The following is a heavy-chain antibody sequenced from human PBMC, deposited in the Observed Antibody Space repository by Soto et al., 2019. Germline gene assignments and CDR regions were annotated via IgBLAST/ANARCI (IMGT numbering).Heavy chain of an antibody. J-gene: IGHJ3*02. CDR2: IIPIFGTA. D-gene: IGHD5-12*01. Sequence: SVKVSCKASGGTFSSYAISWVRQAPGQGLEWMGGIIPIFGTANYAQKFQGRVTITADESTSTAYRGLSSLRSEDTAVYYCASDQGEMATIDAFDIWGQGTMVTVSS. CDR1: GGTFSSYA. V-gene: IGHV1-69*13. CDR3: ASDQGEMATIDAFDI.